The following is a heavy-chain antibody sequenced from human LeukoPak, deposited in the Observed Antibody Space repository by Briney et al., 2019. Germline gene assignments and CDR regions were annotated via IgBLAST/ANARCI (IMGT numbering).Heavy chain of an antibody. CDR3: ARENVVGTGGFDY. J-gene: IGHJ4*02. Sequence: GGPLRLSCAASGFTFRNYGINWVRQAPGKGLEWLSHINGSGGMTHYANSVKGRFTTSRDTAKSSLFRQINSLRAEDTAVYYCARENVVGTGGFDYWGQGTLVTVSS. CDR2: INGSGGMT. CDR1: GFTFRNYG. V-gene: IGHV3-48*01. D-gene: IGHD2-21*01.